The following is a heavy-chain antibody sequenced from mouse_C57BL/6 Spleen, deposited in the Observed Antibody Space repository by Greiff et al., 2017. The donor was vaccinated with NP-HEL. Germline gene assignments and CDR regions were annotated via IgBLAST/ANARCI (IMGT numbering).Heavy chain of an antibody. Sequence: EVQGVESGGGLVQPGGSMKLSCVASGFTFSNYWMNWVRQSPEKGLEWVAQIRLKSDNYATHYAESVKGRFTITRDDSKSSVYLQMNNLRAEDTGIYYCTRAFITTVRGFAYWGQGTLVTVSA. V-gene: IGHV6-3*01. CDR3: TRAFITTVRGFAY. CDR1: GFTFSNYW. CDR2: IRLKSDNYAT. J-gene: IGHJ3*01. D-gene: IGHD1-1*01.